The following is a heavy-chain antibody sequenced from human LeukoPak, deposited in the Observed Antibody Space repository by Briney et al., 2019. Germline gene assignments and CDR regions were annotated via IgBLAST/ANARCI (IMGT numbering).Heavy chain of an antibody. V-gene: IGHV4-34*01. CDR2: INHSGST. CDR1: GGSFSGYY. CDR3: ARGWAYGPYFDY. Sequence: SETLSLTCAVYGGSFSGYYWSWIRQPPGKGQEWIGEINHSGSTNYNPSLKSRVTISVDTSKNQFSLKLSSVTAADTAVYYCARGWAYGPYFDYWGQGTLVTVSS. D-gene: IGHD3-10*01. J-gene: IGHJ4*02.